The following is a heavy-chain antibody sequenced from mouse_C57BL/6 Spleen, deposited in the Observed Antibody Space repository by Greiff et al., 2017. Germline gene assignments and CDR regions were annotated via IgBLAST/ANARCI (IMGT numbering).Heavy chain of an antibody. CDR2: ISGGGGNT. D-gene: IGHD2-4*01. V-gene: IGHV5-9*01. J-gene: IGHJ2*01. CDR3: ARSPYDFDY. CDR1: GFTFSSYT. Sequence: EVKLMESGGGLVKPGGSLKLSCAASGFTFSSYTMSWVRQTPEQRLEWVATISGGGGNTYYPDSVKGRFTISRDNAKNTLYLQMSGLRSEDTALYYCARSPYDFDYWGQGTTLTVSS.